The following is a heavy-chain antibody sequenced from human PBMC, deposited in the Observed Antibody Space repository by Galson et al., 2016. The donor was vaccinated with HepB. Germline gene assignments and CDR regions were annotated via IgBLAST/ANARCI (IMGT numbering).Heavy chain of an antibody. CDR2: ISYDGNNK. V-gene: IGHV3-30*03. D-gene: IGHD2-15*01. Sequence: SLRLSCAASGFTFSSYGMHWVRQAPGKGLEWVAAISYDGNNKYYADSVKGRFTISRDNSKNTLYLQMNSLRAEDTAVYYCARDTKGRVEVVVAANYYYYYGMDVWGQGTTVTVSS. CDR3: ARDTKGRVEVVVAANYYYYYGMDV. CDR1: GFTFSSYG. J-gene: IGHJ6*02.